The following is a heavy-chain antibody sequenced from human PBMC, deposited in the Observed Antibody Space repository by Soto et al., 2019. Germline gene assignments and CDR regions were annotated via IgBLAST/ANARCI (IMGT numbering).Heavy chain of an antibody. CDR1: GFTFSRYG. Sequence: SLRLYCAASGFTFSRYGMHWVRQAPGKGLEWVAVISYDGSNKYYADSVKGRFTISRDNSKNTLYLQMNSLRAEDTAVYYCAKDLDEYWVTPIDYWGQGTLVTVSS. J-gene: IGHJ4*02. D-gene: IGHD2-8*02. CDR2: ISYDGSNK. V-gene: IGHV3-30*18. CDR3: AKDLDEYWVTPIDY.